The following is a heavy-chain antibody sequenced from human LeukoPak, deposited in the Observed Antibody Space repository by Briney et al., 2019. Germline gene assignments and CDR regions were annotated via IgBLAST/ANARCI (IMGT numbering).Heavy chain of an antibody. CDR3: ARGSNYYDSSGYRYYFDY. D-gene: IGHD3-22*01. J-gene: IGHJ4*02. CDR1: GFTLSNYW. CDR2: IISDGSSN. Sequence: PGGSLRLSCEASGFTLSNYWMYWVRQAPGKGLVWVSRIISDGSSNYADSVKGRFTISRDNAKNTLYLQMNSLRAEDTAVYYCARGSNYYDSSGYRYYFDYWGQGTLVTVSS. V-gene: IGHV3-74*01.